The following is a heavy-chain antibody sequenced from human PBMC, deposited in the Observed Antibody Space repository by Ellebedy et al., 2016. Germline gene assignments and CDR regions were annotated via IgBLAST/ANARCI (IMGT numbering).Heavy chain of an antibody. CDR3: ATIGPRDY. D-gene: IGHD2-15*01. CDR2: IYYSGST. Sequence: GSLRLSXTVSDGSISSYYWSWIRQPPGKGLEWIGYIYYSGSTNCKPSLKSRVTMSVDTSKNQFSLKLRSVTAADTAVYYCATIGPRDYWGQGTLVTVSS. J-gene: IGHJ4*02. V-gene: IGHV4-59*08. CDR1: DGSISSYY.